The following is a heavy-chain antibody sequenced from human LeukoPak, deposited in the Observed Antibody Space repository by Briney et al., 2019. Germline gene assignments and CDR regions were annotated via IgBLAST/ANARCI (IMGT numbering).Heavy chain of an antibody. J-gene: IGHJ3*02. CDR2: IYYSGST. CDR1: GGSISSTTYY. V-gene: IGHV4-39*07. D-gene: IGHD2-15*01. Sequence: SETLSLTCTVSGGSISSTTYYWDWIRQPPGKGLEWIGTIYYSGSTYYNPSLKSRVTISVDTSKNQFSLRLSSVTAADTAVYYCARRYCTGGTCYSDRGAFDIWGQGTMVTVSS. CDR3: ARRYCTGGTCYSDRGAFDI.